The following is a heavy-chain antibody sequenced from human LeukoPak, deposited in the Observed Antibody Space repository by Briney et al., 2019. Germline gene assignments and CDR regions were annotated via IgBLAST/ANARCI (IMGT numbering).Heavy chain of an antibody. CDR3: ASLRGYSGYNVFDY. CDR2: IIPIFGTA. D-gene: IGHD5-12*01. V-gene: IGHV1-69*06. Sequence: GASVKVSCKASGGTFSSYAISWVRQAPGQGLEWMGGIIPIFGTANYAQKFQGRVTITADKSTSTAYMELSSLRSEDTAVYYCASLRGYSGYNVFDYWGQGTLVTVSS. J-gene: IGHJ4*02. CDR1: GGTFSSYA.